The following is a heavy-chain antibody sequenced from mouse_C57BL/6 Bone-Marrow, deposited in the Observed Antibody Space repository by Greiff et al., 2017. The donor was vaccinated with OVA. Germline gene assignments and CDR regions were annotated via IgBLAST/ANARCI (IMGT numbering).Heavy chain of an antibody. CDR3: ARDSTTVVPY. Sequence: DVMLVESGGDLVKPGGSLKLSCAASGFTFSSYGMSWVRQTPDKRLEWVATISSGGSYTYYPDSVKGRFTISRDNAKNTLYLQMSSLKSEDTAMYYCARDSTTVVPYWGQGTLVTVSA. CDR1: GFTFSSYG. V-gene: IGHV5-6*02. J-gene: IGHJ3*01. CDR2: ISSGGSYT. D-gene: IGHD1-1*01.